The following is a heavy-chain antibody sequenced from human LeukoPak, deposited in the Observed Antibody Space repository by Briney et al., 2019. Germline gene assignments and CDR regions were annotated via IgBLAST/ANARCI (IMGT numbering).Heavy chain of an antibody. Sequence: GGSLRLSCAASGFTFSSYAMSWDRQAAGKGLEWVSAISGSGGSTYYADSVKGRFTISRDNSKNTLYLQMNSLRAQDTAVYYCARSRIAAAGTGYWGQGTLVTVSS. V-gene: IGHV3-23*01. J-gene: IGHJ4*02. CDR2: ISGSGGST. CDR3: ARSRIAAAGTGY. CDR1: GFTFSSYA. D-gene: IGHD6-13*01.